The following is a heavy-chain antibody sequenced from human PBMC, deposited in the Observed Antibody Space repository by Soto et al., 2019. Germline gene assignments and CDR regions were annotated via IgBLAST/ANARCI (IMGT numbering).Heavy chain of an antibody. CDR2: TSYARSDT. Sequence: QVQLVESGGXXVQPGTSLRVSCVGSGFTFRSYVIHWVRQAPGKGLEWVALTSYARSDTYYDDSVRGRFTISRDNSRNTVDLQMESLRLEDTALYYCARWGTTGGLDVWGQGTLVSVSS. V-gene: IGHV3-30*19. CDR3: ARWGTTGGLDV. J-gene: IGHJ1*01. CDR1: GFTFRSYV. D-gene: IGHD3-16*01.